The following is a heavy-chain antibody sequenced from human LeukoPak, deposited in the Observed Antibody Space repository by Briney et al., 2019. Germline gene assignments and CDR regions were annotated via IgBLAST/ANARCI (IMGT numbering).Heavy chain of an antibody. CDR1: GFTFSDSY. Sequence: GGSLRLSCAASGFTFSDSYMSWIRQASGKGLEWISYISTSGDTIYYADSVKGRFIISRDNAKNSLYLQMNSLRAEDTAVFYCARVGSGWYFDSWGQGTLVTVSS. CDR3: ARVGSGWYFDS. CDR2: ISTSGDTI. D-gene: IGHD6-19*01. V-gene: IGHV3-11*04. J-gene: IGHJ4*02.